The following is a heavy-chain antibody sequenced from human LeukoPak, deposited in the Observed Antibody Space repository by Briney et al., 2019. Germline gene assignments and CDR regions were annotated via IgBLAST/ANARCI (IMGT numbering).Heavy chain of an antibody. Sequence: GASVKVSCKASAYTFTSYGISWVRQAPGQGLEWMGWISAYNGNTNYAQKLQGRVTMTTDTSTSTAYMELRSLRSDDTAVYYCATLHANYDFWSGEGPGIWGQGTMVTVSS. CDR3: ATLHANYDFWSGEGPGI. V-gene: IGHV1-18*01. J-gene: IGHJ3*02. CDR1: AYTFTSYG. D-gene: IGHD3-3*01. CDR2: ISAYNGNT.